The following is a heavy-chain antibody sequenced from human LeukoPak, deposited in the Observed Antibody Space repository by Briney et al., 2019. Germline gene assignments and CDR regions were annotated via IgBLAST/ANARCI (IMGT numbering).Heavy chain of an antibody. CDR3: AKDSLDGYSYGFLDY. V-gene: IGHV3-7*01. J-gene: IGHJ4*02. Sequence: PGGSLRLSCAASGFTFSSYWMSWVRQAPGKGLEWVANIKQDASEKYYVDSVKGRFTISRDNAKNSLYLQMNSLRAEDTAVYYCAKDSLDGYSYGFLDYWGQGTLVTVSS. D-gene: IGHD5-18*01. CDR1: GFTFSSYW. CDR2: IKQDASEK.